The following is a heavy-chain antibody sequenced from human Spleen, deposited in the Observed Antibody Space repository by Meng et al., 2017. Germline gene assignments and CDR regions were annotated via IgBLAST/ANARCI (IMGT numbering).Heavy chain of an antibody. Sequence: QVQLQQWGAGLLKASETLSLTCVVSGGSFSDYYWSWIRQPPGKGLEWIGEINHSGSTNYNPSLESRATISVDTSKNQFSLKLSSVTAADTAVYYCARATAAGFDYWGQGTLVTVSS. D-gene: IGHD6-13*01. J-gene: IGHJ4*02. CDR2: INHSGST. CDR1: GGSFSDYY. CDR3: ARATAAGFDY. V-gene: IGHV4-34*01.